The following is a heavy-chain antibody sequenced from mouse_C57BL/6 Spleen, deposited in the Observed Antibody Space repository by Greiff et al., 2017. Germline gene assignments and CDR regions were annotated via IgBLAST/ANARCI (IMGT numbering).Heavy chain of an antibody. D-gene: IGHD2-4*01. CDR3: ARGYDNDGRYFDV. CDR2: IDPSDSET. J-gene: IGHJ1*03. CDR1: GYTFTSYW. Sequence: QVQLQQPGAELVRPGSSVTLSCKASGYTFTSYWLHWVKQRPIQGLEWIGNIDPSDSETHYTQKFKDKATLTVDKSSSTAYMQLSSLTSEDSAVYYCARGYDNDGRYFDVWGTGTTVTVSA. V-gene: IGHV1-52*01.